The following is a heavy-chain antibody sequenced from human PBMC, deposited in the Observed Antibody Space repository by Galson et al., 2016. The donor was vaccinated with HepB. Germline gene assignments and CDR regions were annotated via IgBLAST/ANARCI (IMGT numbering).Heavy chain of an antibody. D-gene: IGHD3-22*01. V-gene: IGHV2-5*02. CDR1: GFSLSTSGVG. J-gene: IGHJ4*02. Sequence: PALVKPTQTLTLTCTFSGFSLSTSGVGVGWIRQPPGKALEWLALIYWDDDNRYSPSLKSRLTITKDTSKNQVVLTMTNMDPVDTATYYCAPYYYDRSGYYFRTQGYFDYWGQGTLVTVSS. CDR2: IYWDDDN. CDR3: APYYYDRSGYYFRTQGYFDY.